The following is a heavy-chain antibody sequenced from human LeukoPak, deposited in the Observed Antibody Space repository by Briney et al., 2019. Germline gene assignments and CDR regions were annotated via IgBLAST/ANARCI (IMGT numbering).Heavy chain of an antibody. CDR3: ARSTTAPGLLAFDI. CDR2: IYYSGST. J-gene: IGHJ3*02. CDR1: GGSISSGGYY. D-gene: IGHD4-17*01. V-gene: IGHV4-31*03. Sequence: SETLSLTCTVSGGSISSGGYYWSWIRQHPGKGLEWIGYIYYSGSTYYNPSLKSRVTISVDTSKNQFSLKLSSVTAADTAVYYCARSTTAPGLLAFDIWDQGTMVTVSS.